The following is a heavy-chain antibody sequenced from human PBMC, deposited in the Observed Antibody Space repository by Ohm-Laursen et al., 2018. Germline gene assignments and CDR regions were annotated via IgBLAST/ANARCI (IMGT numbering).Heavy chain of an antibody. D-gene: IGHD1-7*01. CDR3: ARGRLSGTRRALGI. V-gene: IGHV1-8*01. Sequence: SVKVSCKTSGYTFINYDIHWVRQASGQGLEWMGWMNPKSGDTGYAHKFQGRVAMARNASISTANMEMSSLRSEDTAVYYCARGRLSGTRRALGIWGQGTMVTVSS. CDR2: MNPKSGDT. CDR1: GYTFINYD. J-gene: IGHJ3*02.